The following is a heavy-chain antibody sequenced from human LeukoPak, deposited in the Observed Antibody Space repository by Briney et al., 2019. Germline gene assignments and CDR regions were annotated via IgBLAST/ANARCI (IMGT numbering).Heavy chain of an antibody. Sequence: GGSLRLSCAASGFTFSSYEMNWVRQAPGKGLEWVSYISSSGSTIYYADSVKGRFTISRDNAKNSLYLQMNSLRAEDTAVYYWASWEMATTTGFDYWGQGTLVTVSS. CDR1: GFTFSSYE. V-gene: IGHV3-48*03. CDR2: ISSSGSTI. J-gene: IGHJ4*02. D-gene: IGHD5-24*01. CDR3: ASWEMATTTGFDY.